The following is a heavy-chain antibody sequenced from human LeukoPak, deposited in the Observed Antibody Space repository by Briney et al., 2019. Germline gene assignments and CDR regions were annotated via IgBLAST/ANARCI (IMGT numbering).Heavy chain of an antibody. D-gene: IGHD3-9*01. CDR3: ARPPAPTRIYYDVLTGYSSNAFDI. CDR2: ISSSSSYI. CDR1: GFTFSTYY. J-gene: IGHJ3*02. Sequence: GGSLRLSCAASGFTFSTYYMNWVRQAPGKGLEWVSSISSSSSYIYYADSVKGRFTISRDNAENSLYLQMNSLRAEDTAVYYCARPPAPTRIYYDVLTGYSSNAFDIWGQGTMATVSS. V-gene: IGHV3-21*01.